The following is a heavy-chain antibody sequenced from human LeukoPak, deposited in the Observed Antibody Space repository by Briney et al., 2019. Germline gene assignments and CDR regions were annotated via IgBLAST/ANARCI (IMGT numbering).Heavy chain of an antibody. Sequence: SVKVSCKASGGTFSSYAISWVRHAPGQGLEWMGGIIPIFGTANYAQKFQGRVTITTDESTSTAYMELSSLRSEDTAVYYCATRDFDSSGYGIDYWGQGTLVTVSS. V-gene: IGHV1-69*05. J-gene: IGHJ4*02. D-gene: IGHD3-22*01. CDR1: GGTFSSYA. CDR3: ATRDFDSSGYGIDY. CDR2: IIPIFGTA.